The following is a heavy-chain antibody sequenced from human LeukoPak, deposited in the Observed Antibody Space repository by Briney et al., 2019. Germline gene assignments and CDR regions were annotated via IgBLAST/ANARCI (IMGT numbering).Heavy chain of an antibody. J-gene: IGHJ4*02. Sequence: GGSLRLSCAASGLTFSNAWMSWVRQAPGKGLEWVGRIKSKTDGGTTDYAAPVKGGFTISRDDSKNTLYLQMNSLEIEDTAVYYCSLTTVTFDYWGQGTLVTVSS. CDR1: GLTFSNAW. V-gene: IGHV3-15*01. CDR3: SLTTVTFDY. D-gene: IGHD4-11*01. CDR2: IKSKTDGGTT.